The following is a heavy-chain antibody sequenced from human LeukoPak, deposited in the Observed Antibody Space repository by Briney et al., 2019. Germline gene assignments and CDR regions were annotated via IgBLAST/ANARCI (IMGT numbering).Heavy chain of an antibody. CDR2: ITYDGSNK. J-gene: IGHJ6*02. CDR1: GFTFSDYS. V-gene: IGHV3-30*03. CDR3: ARDGSMVRGVIKVPIYYYYGMDV. D-gene: IGHD3-10*01. Sequence: GGSLRLSCAASGFTFSDYSMNWVRQAPGKGLEWVAVITYDGSNKYYADSVKGRFTISRDNSKNTLYLQMNSLRAEDTAVYYCARDGSMVRGVIKVPIYYYYGMDVWGQGTTVTVSS.